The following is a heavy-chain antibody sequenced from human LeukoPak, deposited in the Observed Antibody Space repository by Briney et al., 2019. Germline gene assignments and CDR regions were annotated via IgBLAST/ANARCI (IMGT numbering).Heavy chain of an antibody. CDR2: ISYGGSNK. CDR1: GFTFSSYA. J-gene: IGHJ4*02. CDR3: ARTGVDQLLPFDY. Sequence: GGSLRLSCAASGFTFSSYAMHWVRQAPGKGLEWVAVISYGGSNKYYADSVKGRFTISRDNSKNTLYLQMNSLRAEDTAVYYCARTGVDQLLPFDYWGQGTLVTVSS. V-gene: IGHV3-30-3*01. D-gene: IGHD2-2*01.